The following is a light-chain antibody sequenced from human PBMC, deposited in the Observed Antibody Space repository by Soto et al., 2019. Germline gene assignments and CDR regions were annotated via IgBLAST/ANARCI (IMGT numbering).Light chain of an antibody. V-gene: IGKV3-20*01. Sequence: EIVLTQSPGTLSLSPGERATLSCRASQSVSSNYLAWYQQKPGQAPRLLIYGASTRATGTPERFSGSASGTDFSLTISRLEPEDFAVYYCQQFSPSPTMYTFGQGTKLEIK. CDR3: QQFSPSPTMYT. CDR2: GAS. CDR1: QSVSSNY. J-gene: IGKJ2*01.